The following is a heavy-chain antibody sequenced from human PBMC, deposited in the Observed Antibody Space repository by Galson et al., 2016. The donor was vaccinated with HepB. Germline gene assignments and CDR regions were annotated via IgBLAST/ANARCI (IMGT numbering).Heavy chain of an antibody. D-gene: IGHD3-10*01. CDR1: GYTFTSYY. CDR2: INPSGGST. CDR3: ARGVMLRGWDLGNGMDV. V-gene: IGHV1-46*01. J-gene: IGHJ6*02. Sequence: SVKVSCKASGYTFTSYYMHWVRQAPGQGLEWMGIINPSGGSTSYAQKFQGRVTVTGDTSTSTVYMELSSLRSEDTAVYYCARGVMLRGWDLGNGMDVWGQGTTVTVSS.